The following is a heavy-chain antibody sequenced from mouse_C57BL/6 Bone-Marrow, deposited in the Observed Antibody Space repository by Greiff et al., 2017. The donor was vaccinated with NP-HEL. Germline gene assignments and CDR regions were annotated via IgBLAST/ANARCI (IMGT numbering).Heavy chain of an antibody. V-gene: IGHV2-2*01. J-gene: IGHJ4*01. D-gene: IGHD1-1*01. CDR2: IWSGGGT. CDR3: ARNEGSYYGSDYYAMDY. Sequence: QVQLKESGPGLVQPSQSLSITCTVSGFSLTSYGVHWVRQSPGKGLEWLGVIWSGGGTDYNAAFISRLSISKDNSKSQVFFKMNSLQADDTAIYYCARNEGSYYGSDYYAMDYWGQGTSVTVSS. CDR1: GFSLTSYG.